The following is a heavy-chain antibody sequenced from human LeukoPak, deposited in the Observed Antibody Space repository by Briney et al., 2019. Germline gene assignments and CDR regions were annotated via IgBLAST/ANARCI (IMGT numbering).Heavy chain of an antibody. J-gene: IGHJ4*02. CDR1: GFTFTSFA. D-gene: IGHD1-26*01. CDR2: ISGSVGST. V-gene: IGHV3-23*01. Sequence: GGSLRPSCAASGFTFTSFAMSWVRQAPRKGLEWVSAISGSVGSTYYADSVKGRFTISRDNSKNTLYLQMNSLRAEDTAVYYCAKAQVGATGFDYWGQGALVTVSS. CDR3: AKAQVGATGFDY.